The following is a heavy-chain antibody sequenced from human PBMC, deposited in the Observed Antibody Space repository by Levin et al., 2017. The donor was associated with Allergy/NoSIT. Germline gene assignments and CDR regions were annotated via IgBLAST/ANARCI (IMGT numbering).Heavy chain of an antibody. CDR2: ISSSSSTI. V-gene: IGHV3-48*02. Sequence: GESLKISCAASGFTFSSYSMNWVRQAPGKGLEWVSYISSSSSTIYYADSVKGRFTISRDNAKNSLYLQMNSLRDEDTAVYYCATLYGSGSYYTNYYYGMDVWGQGTTVTVSS. J-gene: IGHJ6*02. CDR1: GFTFSSYS. D-gene: IGHD3-10*01. CDR3: ATLYGSGSYYTNYYYGMDV.